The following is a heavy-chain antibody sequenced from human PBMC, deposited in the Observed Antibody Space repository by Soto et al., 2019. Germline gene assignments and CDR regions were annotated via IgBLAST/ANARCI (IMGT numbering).Heavy chain of an antibody. CDR3: ARTCRSGGSCYLEY. CDR2: VSVPSGDT. J-gene: IGHJ4*02. Sequence: ASVTVSCTAAGYSFSSFSISWVRQAPGQGLEWVGWVSVPSGDTSSAQNFQGRVTVTTDTSTSTAYMEVGSLRSDDTAVYYCARTCRSGGSCYLEYWGEGTLVTVS. D-gene: IGHD2-15*01. V-gene: IGHV1-18*01. CDR1: GYSFSSFS.